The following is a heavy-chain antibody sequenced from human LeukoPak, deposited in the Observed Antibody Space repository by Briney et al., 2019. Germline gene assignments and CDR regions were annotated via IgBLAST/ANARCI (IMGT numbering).Heavy chain of an antibody. Sequence: PSGTLSVTCTVSGGAISSSSYYWGWIRQPPGKGLEWIGSIYYSGSTYYNPSLKSRVTISVDTSKNQFSLKLSSVTAADTAVYYCARIWLRAFDIWGQGTMVTVSS. J-gene: IGHJ3*02. V-gene: IGHV4-39*01. CDR2: IYYSGST. CDR1: GGAISSSSYY. CDR3: ARIWLRAFDI. D-gene: IGHD5-24*01.